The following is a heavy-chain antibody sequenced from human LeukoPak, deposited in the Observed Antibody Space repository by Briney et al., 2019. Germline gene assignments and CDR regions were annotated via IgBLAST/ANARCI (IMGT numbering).Heavy chain of an antibody. J-gene: IGHJ6*03. CDR2: INPSGGST. Sequence: ASVKVSCKASGYTFTSYDINWVRQATGQGLEWMGIINPSGGSTSYAQKFQGRVTMTRDTSTSTVYMELSSLRSEDTAVYYCARASYSSGWYNYYYMDVWGKGTTVTISS. V-gene: IGHV1-46*01. CDR3: ARASYSSGWYNYYYMDV. CDR1: GYTFTSYD. D-gene: IGHD6-19*01.